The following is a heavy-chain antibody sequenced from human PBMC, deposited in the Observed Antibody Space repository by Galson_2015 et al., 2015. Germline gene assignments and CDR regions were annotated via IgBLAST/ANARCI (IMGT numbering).Heavy chain of an antibody. D-gene: IGHD6-19*01. V-gene: IGHV3-23*01. Sequence: SLRLSCAASGFTFRSYAMNWVRQAPGKGLEYVSGITGSGGSTAYGESVKGRFTVSRDNSKNTLYLQMNSLRAEDTSIYYCVKVVAGSCWSDSWGQGALVPASS. CDR1: GFTFRSYA. CDR2: ITGSGGST. CDR3: VKVVAGSCWSDS. J-gene: IGHJ5*01.